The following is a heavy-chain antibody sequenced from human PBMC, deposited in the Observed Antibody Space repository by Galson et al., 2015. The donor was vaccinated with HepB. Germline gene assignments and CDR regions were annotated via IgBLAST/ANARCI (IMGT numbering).Heavy chain of an antibody. CDR1: GFTFSTHA. Sequence: SLRLSCAASGFTFSTHAMSWVRQAPGKGLERVSTITGSGDTYYADSVDGRFTISRDNSKNTLYLQMNSLRAEDTALYYCVKRDHCSGGYCPFDYWGQGTLVTVSS. CDR2: ITGSGDT. CDR3: VKRDHCSGGYCPFDY. D-gene: IGHD2-15*01. J-gene: IGHJ4*02. V-gene: IGHV3-23*01.